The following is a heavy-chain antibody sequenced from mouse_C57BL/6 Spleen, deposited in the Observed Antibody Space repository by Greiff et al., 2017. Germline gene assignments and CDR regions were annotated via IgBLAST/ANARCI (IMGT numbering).Heavy chain of an antibody. J-gene: IGHJ3*01. V-gene: IGHV1-61*01. CDR3: ARSANWDGTWFAY. CDR2: IYPSDSET. Sequence: QVQLQQPGAELVRPGSSVKLSCKASGYTFTSYWMDWVKQRPGQGLEWIGNIYPSDSETHYNQKFKDKATLTVDKSSSTAYMQLSSLTSEDSAVYYCARSANWDGTWFAYWGQGTLVTVSA. D-gene: IGHD4-1*01. CDR1: GYTFTSYW.